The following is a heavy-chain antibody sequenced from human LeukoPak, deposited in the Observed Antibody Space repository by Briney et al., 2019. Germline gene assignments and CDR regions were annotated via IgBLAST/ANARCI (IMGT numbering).Heavy chain of an antibody. Sequence: GGSLSLFCAASGFNFGDYSMNWVRQAPGKGLEWVSYVSGGSRTIVYADSVKGRFTISRDDVKNSVYLQMNSLRDEGTAVYYCARDSAWAFDIWGQGTMVTVSS. J-gene: IGHJ3*02. CDR3: ARDSAWAFDI. CDR2: VSGGSRTI. CDR1: GFNFGDYS. V-gene: IGHV3-48*02.